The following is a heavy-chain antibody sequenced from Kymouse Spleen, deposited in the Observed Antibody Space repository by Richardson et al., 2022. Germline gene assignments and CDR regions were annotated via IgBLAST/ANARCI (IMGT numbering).Heavy chain of an antibody. CDR2: IKQDGSEK. V-gene: IGHV3-7*01. CDR3: ARDDYYGSGSHAFDI. CDR1: GFTFSSYW. J-gene: IGHJ3*02. D-gene: IGHD3-10*01. Sequence: EVQLVESGGGLVQPGGSLRLSCAASGFTFSSYWMSWVRQAPGKGLEWVANIKQDGSEKYYVDSVKGRFTISRDNAKNSLYLQMNSLRAEDTAVYYCARDDYYGSGSHAFDIWGQGTMVTVSS.